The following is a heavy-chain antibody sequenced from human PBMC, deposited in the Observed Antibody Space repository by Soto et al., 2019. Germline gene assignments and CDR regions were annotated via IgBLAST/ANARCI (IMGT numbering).Heavy chain of an antibody. D-gene: IGHD2-2*02. J-gene: IGHJ1*01. CDR2: ISGSGGST. Sequence: GGSLRLSCAASGFTFSSYAMSWVRQAPGKGLEWVSAISGSGGSTYYADSVKGRFTISRDNSKNTLYLQMNSLRAEDTAVYYCAAYCSSTSCYIAEYFQHWGQGT. CDR1: GFTFSSYA. V-gene: IGHV3-23*01. CDR3: AAYCSSTSCYIAEYFQH.